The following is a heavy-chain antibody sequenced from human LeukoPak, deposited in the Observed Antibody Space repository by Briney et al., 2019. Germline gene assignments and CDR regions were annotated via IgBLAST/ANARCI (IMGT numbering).Heavy chain of an antibody. CDR2: IYYSGST. CDR3: AREGSSSPFDY. J-gene: IGHJ4*02. CDR1: GGSISSYY. Sequence: PSETLSLTCTVSGGSISSYYWSWLRQPPGKGLEWIGYIYYSGSTNYNPSLKSRVTISVDTSKNQFSLKLSSVTAADTAVYYCAREGSSSPFDYWGQGTLVTVSS. D-gene: IGHD6-6*01. V-gene: IGHV4-59*01.